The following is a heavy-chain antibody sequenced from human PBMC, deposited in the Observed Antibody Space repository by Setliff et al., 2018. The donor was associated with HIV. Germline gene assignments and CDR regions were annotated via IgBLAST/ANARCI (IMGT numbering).Heavy chain of an antibody. CDR2: ISSSSTTI. CDR3: ARERDYYDSSGYFISDAFDI. CDR1: GFTFSSYE. V-gene: IGHV3-48*03. J-gene: IGHJ3*02. D-gene: IGHD3-22*01. Sequence: GESLKISCVASGFTFSSYEMNWVRQAPGKGLEWISYISSSSTTIYYADSVKGRFTISRDNGKNSLYLQMSSLRAEDTAVYYCARERDYYDSSGYFISDAFDIWGQGT.